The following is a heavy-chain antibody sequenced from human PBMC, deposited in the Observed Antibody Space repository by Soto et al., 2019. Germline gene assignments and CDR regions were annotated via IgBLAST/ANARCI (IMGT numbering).Heavy chain of an antibody. CDR2: ININTGNP. V-gene: IGHV7-4-1*01. Sequence: ASVKVSCKASGYTFTSYAMNWVRQAPGQGLEWMGWININTGNPTYAQGFTGRFVFSLDTSVSTAYLQICSLKAEDTAVYYCARRIVVVVAATLLLSCGMDVWGQGTTVT. CDR3: ARRIVVVVAATLLLSCGMDV. D-gene: IGHD2-15*01. CDR1: GYTFTSYA. J-gene: IGHJ6*02.